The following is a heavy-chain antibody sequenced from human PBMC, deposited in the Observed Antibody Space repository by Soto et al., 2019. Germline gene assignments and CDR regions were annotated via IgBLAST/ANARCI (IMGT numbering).Heavy chain of an antibody. J-gene: IGHJ4*02. CDR2: IFHNGRT. Sequence: KSSETLSLTCTVSGGSIDSGRYYWTWIRQNPGKGLEWIGYIFHNGRTYYNPSLKSRAVISMDTSKNQFSLNLTSMTAADTAMYYCAREGEYCNGDCYSGHFDSWGQGTLVTVSS. D-gene: IGHD2-21*02. CDR1: GGSIDSGRYY. V-gene: IGHV4-31*03. CDR3: AREGEYCNGDCYSGHFDS.